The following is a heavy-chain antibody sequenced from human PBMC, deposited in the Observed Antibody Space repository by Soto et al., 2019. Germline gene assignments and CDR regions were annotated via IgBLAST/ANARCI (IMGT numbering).Heavy chain of an antibody. CDR3: ASSVTEYSYDLLDV. CDR1: GFRFNNYA. Sequence: QVQLLQSGAEVKRPGASLKVSCKPSGFRFNNYAIHWVRQAPGQRLEWMGWIHGGNAATKYSQKFQGRVTLSRDISTKTVYMDLSRLSSDDTSLYYCASSVTEYSYDLLDVWGPGTTVTVSS. D-gene: IGHD5-18*01. J-gene: IGHJ6*02. V-gene: IGHV1-3*01. CDR2: IHGGNAAT.